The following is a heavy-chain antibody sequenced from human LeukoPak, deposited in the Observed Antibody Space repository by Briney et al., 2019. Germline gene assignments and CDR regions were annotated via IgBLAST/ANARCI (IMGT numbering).Heavy chain of an antibody. CDR2: IYPGDSDT. J-gene: IGHJ4*02. V-gene: IGHV5-51*01. CDR3: ARQGITVAGVDY. CDR1: GYSFTNYW. Sequence: ESLKISCKGSGYSFTNYWIAWVRQMPGKGLEWMGIIYPGDSDTRYSPSFQGQVTISADKSISTAYVQWSSLKASDTAMYYCARQGITVAGVDYWGQGTLGTVSS. D-gene: IGHD6-19*01.